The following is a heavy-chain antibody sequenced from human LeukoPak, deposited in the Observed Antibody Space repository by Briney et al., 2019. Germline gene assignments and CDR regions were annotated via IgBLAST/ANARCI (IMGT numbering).Heavy chain of an antibody. CDR1: GGSISSYY. V-gene: IGHV4-59*01. Sequence: SETLSLTCTVSGGSISSYYWSWIRQPPGKGLEWIGYIYYSGSTNYNPSLKSRVTISVDTSRNQFSLKLSSVTAADTAVYYCARSIAAEYNWFDPRGQGTLVTVSS. J-gene: IGHJ5*02. CDR2: IYYSGST. D-gene: IGHD6-13*01. CDR3: ARSIAAEYNWFDP.